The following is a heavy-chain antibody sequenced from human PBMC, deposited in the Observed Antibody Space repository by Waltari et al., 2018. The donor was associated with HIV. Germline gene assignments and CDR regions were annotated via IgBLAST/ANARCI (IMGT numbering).Heavy chain of an antibody. J-gene: IGHJ5*02. CDR2: ISSSSSYI. CDR3: NYGSAWFDP. CDR1: GITFTRYR. D-gene: IGHD1-7*01. Sequence: EVQLVETGGVLVKTGGSLRLSCEASGITFTRYRMNWVRQAPGKGLEWVSSISSSSSYIYYADSVKGRFTISRDNAKNSLYLQMNSLRAEDTAVYNWNYGSAWFDPWGQGTLVTVSS. V-gene: IGHV3-21*01.